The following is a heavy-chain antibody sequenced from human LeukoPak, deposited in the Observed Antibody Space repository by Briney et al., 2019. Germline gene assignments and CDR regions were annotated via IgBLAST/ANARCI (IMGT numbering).Heavy chain of an antibody. CDR1: GGSFSGYY. V-gene: IGHV4-34*01. Sequence: PSETLSLTCAVYGGSFSGYYWSWIRQPPGKGLEWIGEINHSGSTNYNPSLKSRVTISVDTSKNQFSLKLSSVTAADTAVYYCARGGEVDTAMVHLVWFDPWGQGTLVTVSS. CDR2: INHSGST. D-gene: IGHD5-18*01. J-gene: IGHJ5*02. CDR3: ARGGEVDTAMVHLVWFDP.